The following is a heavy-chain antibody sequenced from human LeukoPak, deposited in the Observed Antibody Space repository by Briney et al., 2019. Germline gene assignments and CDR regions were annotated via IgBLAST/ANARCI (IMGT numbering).Heavy chain of an antibody. CDR3: ARAVVGREDLDY. CDR2: IRYDGSNK. V-gene: IGHV3-30*02. D-gene: IGHD6-19*01. J-gene: IGHJ4*02. CDR1: GFTFSSYG. Sequence: GGSLRLSCAASGFTFSSYGMHWVRQAPGKGLEWVAFIRYDGSNKYYSDSVEGRFTISRDNSRNTIYLEMNSLWVDDTAVYYCARAVVGREDLDYWGQGTLVTVSS.